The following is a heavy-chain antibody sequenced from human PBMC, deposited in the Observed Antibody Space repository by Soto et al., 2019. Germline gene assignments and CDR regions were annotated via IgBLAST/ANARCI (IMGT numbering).Heavy chain of an antibody. Sequence: TLSLTCTGSGGSISSGGYYWIWIRQHPWKGLAWVGYIYYSGSTYYNPSLKSRVTISVDTSKNQFSLKLSSVTAADTAVYYCARDGRPQTTMVRGVIIRNAFDIWGQGTMVTVSS. CDR2: IYYSGST. D-gene: IGHD3-10*01. CDR3: ARDGRPQTTMVRGVIIRNAFDI. J-gene: IGHJ3*02. V-gene: IGHV4-31*03. CDR1: GGSISSGGYY.